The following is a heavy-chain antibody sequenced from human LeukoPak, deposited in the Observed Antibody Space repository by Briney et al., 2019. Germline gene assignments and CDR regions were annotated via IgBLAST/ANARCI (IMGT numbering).Heavy chain of an antibody. CDR2: INSDGSST. Sequence: GGSLRLSCAASGFTFSSYWMHWVRQAPGKGLVWVSRINSDGSSTSYADSVKGRLTISRDNAKNTLYLQMRSLRAEDTAVYYCAKQEGYYYDSSGYYDYWGQGTLVTVSS. CDR3: AKQEGYYYDSSGYYDY. CDR1: GFTFSSYW. V-gene: IGHV3-74*01. J-gene: IGHJ4*02. D-gene: IGHD3-22*01.